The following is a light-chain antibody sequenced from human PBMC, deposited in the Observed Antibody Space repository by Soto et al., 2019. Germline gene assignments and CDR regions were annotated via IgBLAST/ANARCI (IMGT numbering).Light chain of an antibody. V-gene: IGKV1-39*01. J-gene: IGKJ1*01. CDR2: AIS. CDR1: QTINTY. CDR3: QQSYSMPPWT. Sequence: DIQMTQSPSSLSASVGDSVTISCRAGQTINTYLNWYQQKPVQAPKVLIFAISTLQPGVPSRFRGSGSGTEFSLTISSLQPEDAATYYCQQSYSMPPWTFGQGTKVQIK.